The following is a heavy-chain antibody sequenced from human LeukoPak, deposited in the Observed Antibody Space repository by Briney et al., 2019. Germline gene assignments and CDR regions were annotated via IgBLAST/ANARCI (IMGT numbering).Heavy chain of an antibody. CDR3: ARDRGSGSYYSPDYYYYGMDV. D-gene: IGHD3-10*01. CDR2: INPSGGST. Sequence: GASVKVSCKASGYTFTIYYLHWVRQAPGQGLEWMGIINPSGGSTNYAQKLQGRVTMTTDTSTSTAYMELRSLRSDDTAVYYCARDRGSGSYYSPDYYYYGMDVWGKGTTVTVSS. J-gene: IGHJ6*04. CDR1: GYTFTIYY. V-gene: IGHV1-46*01.